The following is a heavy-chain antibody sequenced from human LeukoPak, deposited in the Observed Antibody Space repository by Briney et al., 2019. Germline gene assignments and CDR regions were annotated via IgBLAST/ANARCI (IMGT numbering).Heavy chain of an antibody. CDR2: ISYDGSNK. J-gene: IGHJ4*02. D-gene: IGHD6-19*01. V-gene: IGHV3-30*18. CDR1: GFTFSNAW. CDR3: AKDRKWLANYFDY. Sequence: PGGSLRLSCAASGFTFSNAWMSWVRQAPGKGLEWVAVISYDGSNKYYADSVKGRFTISRDNSKNTLYLQMNSLRAEDTAVYYCAKDRKWLANYFDYWGQGTLVTVSS.